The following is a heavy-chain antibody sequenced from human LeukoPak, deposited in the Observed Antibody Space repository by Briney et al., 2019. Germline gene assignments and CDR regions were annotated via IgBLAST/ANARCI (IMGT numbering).Heavy chain of an antibody. V-gene: IGHV5-51*01. J-gene: IGHJ4*02. D-gene: IGHD6-13*01. CDR1: GYSFTSYW. Sequence: GESLKISCKDSGYSFTSYWIGWVRQMPGKGLEWMGIIYPGDSDTRYSPSFQGQVTISADKSISTAYLQWSSLKASDTAMYYCARQSGGGSSSWSPFNYWGQGTLATVSS. CDR3: ARQSGGGSSSWSPFNY. CDR2: IYPGDSDT.